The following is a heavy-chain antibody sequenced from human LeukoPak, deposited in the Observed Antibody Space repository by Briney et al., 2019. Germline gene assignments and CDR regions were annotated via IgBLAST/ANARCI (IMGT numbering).Heavy chain of an antibody. Sequence: SETLSLTCTVSGRSITNYYWSWIRQPAGKGLEWIGRIYSSGNTNYNPSLQSRVTMSVDASKNQFSLKLSSVTAADTAVYYCARVGSDGSYFDSWGQGTLVTVSS. CDR2: IYSSGNT. D-gene: IGHD1-26*01. V-gene: IGHV4-4*07. CDR3: ARVGSDGSYFDS. CDR1: GRSITNYY. J-gene: IGHJ4*02.